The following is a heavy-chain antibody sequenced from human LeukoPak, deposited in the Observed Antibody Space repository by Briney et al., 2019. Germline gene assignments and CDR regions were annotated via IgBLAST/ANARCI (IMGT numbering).Heavy chain of an antibody. CDR1: GFTFSSYW. D-gene: IGHD3-10*01. CDR3: ARRLDRSGLSGY. CDR2: IKQDGSDQ. J-gene: IGHJ4*02. Sequence: PGGSLRLSCAASGFTFSSYWMSWVRQAPGKGLEWVANIKQDGSDQYYVDSVKGRFTISRDDAKNSLYLQMNSLRAEDTAIYYCARRLDRSGLSGYWGQGTLVTVSS. V-gene: IGHV3-7*01.